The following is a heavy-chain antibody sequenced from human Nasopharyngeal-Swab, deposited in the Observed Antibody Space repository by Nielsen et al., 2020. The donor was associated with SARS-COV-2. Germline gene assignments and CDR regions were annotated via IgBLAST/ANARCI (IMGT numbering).Heavy chain of an antibody. J-gene: IGHJ2*01. CDR1: GFTFSSYG. V-gene: IGHV3-33*01. D-gene: IGHD3-16*01. CDR3: AREGEGIGWYFDL. CDR2: IWYDGSNK. Sequence: GESLKISYAASGFTFSSYGMHWVRQAPGKGLEWVAVIWYDGSNKYYADSVKGRFTISRDNSKNTLYLQMNSLRAEDTAVYYCAREGEGIGWYFDLWGRGTLVTVSS.